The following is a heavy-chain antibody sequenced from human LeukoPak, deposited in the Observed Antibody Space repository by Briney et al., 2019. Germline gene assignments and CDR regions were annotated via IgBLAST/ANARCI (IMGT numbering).Heavy chain of an antibody. CDR2: ISGSGGST. J-gene: IGHJ3*02. CDR3: AKRWGTSHGAFDI. D-gene: IGHD3-16*01. V-gene: IGHV3-23*01. Sequence: GGSLRLSCAASGFIFDDYVMHWVRQAPGKGLEWVSVISGSGGSTYYADSVKGRFTISRDNSKNTLYLQMNSLRAEDTAVYYCAKRWGTSHGAFDIWGQGTMVTVSS. CDR1: GFIFDDYV.